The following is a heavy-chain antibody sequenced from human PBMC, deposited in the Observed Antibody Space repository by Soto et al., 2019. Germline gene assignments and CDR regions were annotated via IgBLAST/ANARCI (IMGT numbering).Heavy chain of an antibody. J-gene: IGHJ5*02. V-gene: IGHV4-59*01. CDR3: AGGLSFWSGYYNGWFDP. Sequence: SETLSLTCTVSGGSISSYCWSWIRQPPGKGLEWIGYIYYSGSTNYNPSLKSRVTISVDTSKNQFSLKLSSVTAADTAVYYCAGGLSFWSGYYNGWFDPWGQGTLVTVSS. CDR2: IYYSGST. D-gene: IGHD3-3*01. CDR1: GGSISSYC.